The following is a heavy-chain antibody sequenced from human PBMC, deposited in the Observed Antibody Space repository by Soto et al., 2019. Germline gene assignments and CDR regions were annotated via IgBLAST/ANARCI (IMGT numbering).Heavy chain of an antibody. CDR3: ARDRRLPGAPSSNWFDP. D-gene: IGHD6-25*01. CDR1: GDSVSSNSAA. V-gene: IGHV6-1*01. J-gene: IGHJ5*02. CDR2: TYYRSKWYN. Sequence: QSQTLSLTCAISGDSVSSNSAAWNWIRQSPSRGLEWLGRTYYRSKWYNDYAVSVKSRITINPDTSKNQFSLQLNSVTPEDTAVYYCARDRRLPGAPSSNWFDPWGQGTLVTVSS.